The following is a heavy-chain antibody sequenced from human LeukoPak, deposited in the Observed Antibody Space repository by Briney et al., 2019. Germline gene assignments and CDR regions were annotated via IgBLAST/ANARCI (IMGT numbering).Heavy chain of an antibody. V-gene: IGHV3-23*01. D-gene: IGHD6-19*01. CDR1: GFSFSNYA. J-gene: IGHJ4*02. CDR3: AKDPHSSGWYFDY. CDR2: MSGDGGRT. Sequence: GGSLRLSCAASGFSFSNYAMNWVRQAPGKGLEWVSVMSGDGGRTHSADSVKGRFTISRDNSKNTLSLQMNSLGADDTAVYYCAKDPHSSGWYFDYWGQGALVTVSS.